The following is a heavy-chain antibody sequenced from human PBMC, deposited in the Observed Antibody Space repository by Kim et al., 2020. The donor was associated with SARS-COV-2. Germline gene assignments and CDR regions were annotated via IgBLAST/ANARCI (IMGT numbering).Heavy chain of an antibody. V-gene: IGHV3-7*04. J-gene: IGHJ3*02. D-gene: IGHD4-17*01. CDR3: ARPTTTSSVTTASGAFDI. Sequence: KGRFTISRDNAKNSLYLQMNSLRAEDTAVYYCARPTTTSSVTTASGAFDIWGQGTMVTVSS.